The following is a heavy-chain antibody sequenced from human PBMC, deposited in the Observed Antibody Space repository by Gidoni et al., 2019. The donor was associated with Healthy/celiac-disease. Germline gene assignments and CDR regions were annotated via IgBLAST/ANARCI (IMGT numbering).Heavy chain of an antibody. V-gene: IGHV3-30-3*01. Sequence: QVQLVESGGGVVQPGRSLRLSCAASGFTFSSYAMHWVRQAPGKGLEWVAVISYDGSNKYYADSVKGRFTISRDNSKNTLYLQMNSLRAEDTAVYYCAAGYDFWSGIDYWGQGTLVTVSS. J-gene: IGHJ4*02. D-gene: IGHD3-3*01. CDR1: GFTFSSYA. CDR2: ISYDGSNK. CDR3: AAGYDFWSGIDY.